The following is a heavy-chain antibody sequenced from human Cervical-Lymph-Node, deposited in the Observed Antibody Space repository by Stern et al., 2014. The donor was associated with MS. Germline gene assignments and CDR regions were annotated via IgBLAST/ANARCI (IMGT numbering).Heavy chain of an antibody. CDR1: GGTFSNNA. CDR2: VTPMFGTA. V-gene: IGHV1-69*12. Sequence: QVQLVQSGAAVKKPGSSVKVSCKASGGTFSNNAISWLRQVPGQGLEWVGGVTPMFGTANYAQTFQGRVTITAAESTSTAYMELRSLRSDDTAVYYCAREWGYDRSGYYYAYWGQGTQVTVSS. CDR3: AREWGYDRSGYYYAY. D-gene: IGHD3-22*01. J-gene: IGHJ4*01.